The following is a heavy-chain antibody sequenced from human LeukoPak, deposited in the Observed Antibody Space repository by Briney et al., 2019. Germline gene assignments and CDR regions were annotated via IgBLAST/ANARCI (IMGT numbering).Heavy chain of an antibody. CDR2: ISGSGGST. CDR3: AKGGAVAGARHFDY. CDR1: GCTFSSYA. V-gene: IGHV3-23*01. D-gene: IGHD6-19*01. Sequence: PGGSLRLSCAASGCTFSSYAMSWVRQAPGKGLEWVSAISGSGGSTYYADSVKGLFTISRDNSKNTLYLQMNSLRAEDTAVYYCAKGGAVAGARHFDYWGQGTLVTVSS. J-gene: IGHJ4*02.